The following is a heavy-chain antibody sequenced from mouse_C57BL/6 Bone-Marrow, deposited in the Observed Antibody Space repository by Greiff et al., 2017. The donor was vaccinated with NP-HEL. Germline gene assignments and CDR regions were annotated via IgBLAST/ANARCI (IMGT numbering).Heavy chain of an antibody. CDR3: ARDDGYYILFDY. J-gene: IGHJ2*01. Sequence: VQLQQPGAELVMPGASVKLSCKASGYTFTSYWMHWVKQRPGQGLEWIGEIDPSDSYTKYNQKVKGKSTLTVDKSSSTAYMQLSSLTSEDSAVYYCARDDGYYILFDYWGQGTTLTVSS. V-gene: IGHV1-69*01. D-gene: IGHD2-3*01. CDR2: IDPSDSYT. CDR1: GYTFTSYW.